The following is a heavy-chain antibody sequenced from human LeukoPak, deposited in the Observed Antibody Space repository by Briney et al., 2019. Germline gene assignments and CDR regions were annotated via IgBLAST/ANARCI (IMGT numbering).Heavy chain of an antibody. CDR1: GFTFDDYA. J-gene: IGHJ4*02. CDR3: ARGRIAAAGTPGDY. Sequence: GGYLRLSCAASGFTFDDYAMHWVRQAPGKGLEWVSSISSSSSYIYYADSVKGRFTISRDNAKNSLYLQMNSLRAEDTAVYYCARGRIAAAGTPGDYWGQGTLVTVSS. V-gene: IGHV3-21*01. D-gene: IGHD6-13*01. CDR2: ISSSSSYI.